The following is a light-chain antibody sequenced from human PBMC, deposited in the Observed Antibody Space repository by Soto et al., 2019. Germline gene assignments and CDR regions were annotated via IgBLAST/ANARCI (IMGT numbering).Light chain of an antibody. J-gene: IGKJ5*01. CDR1: QSISSW. V-gene: IGKV1-39*01. CDR2: GTS. Sequence: GDRVTITCRASQSISSWLAWYQQKPGKAPNLLIYGTSILQSGVPSRFSGSGSGTHFTLTISSLQPEDFATYYCQHIYSIPITFGQGTRLEIK. CDR3: QHIYSIPIT.